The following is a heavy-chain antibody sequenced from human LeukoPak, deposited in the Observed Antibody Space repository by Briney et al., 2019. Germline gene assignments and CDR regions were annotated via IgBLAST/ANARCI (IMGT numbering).Heavy chain of an antibody. J-gene: IGHJ3*02. CDR2: IYYSGST. Sequence: PSETLSLTCTVSGVSISSYYWSWIRQPPGKGLEWIGYIYYSGSTNYNPSLKSRVTISVDTSKNQFSLKLSSVTAADTAVYYCARGAGYYDFWSGYYTSDAFDIWGQGTMVTVSS. D-gene: IGHD3-3*01. V-gene: IGHV4-59*01. CDR3: ARGAGYYDFWSGYYTSDAFDI. CDR1: GVSISSYY.